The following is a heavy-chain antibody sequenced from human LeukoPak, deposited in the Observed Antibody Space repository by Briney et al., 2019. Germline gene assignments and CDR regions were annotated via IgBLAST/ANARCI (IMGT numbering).Heavy chain of an antibody. D-gene: IGHD3-10*01. J-gene: IGHJ4*02. V-gene: IGHV4-59*12. Sequence: PSETLSLTCTVSGVSISSYYWSWIRQPPGKGLEWIAYIYYSGSTNYNPSLKSRVTISVDTSKNQFSLKLTSVTAADTAVYYCARAGFGLAPHRGTPFDYWGQGTLVTVSS. CDR1: GVSISSYY. CDR3: ARAGFGLAPHRGTPFDY. CDR2: IYYSGST.